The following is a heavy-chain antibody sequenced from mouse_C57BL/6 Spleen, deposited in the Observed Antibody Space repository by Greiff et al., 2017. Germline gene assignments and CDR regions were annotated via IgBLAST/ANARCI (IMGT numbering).Heavy chain of an antibody. D-gene: IGHD2-4*01. CDR1: GYAFSSYW. CDR2: IYPGDGDT. Sequence: VQLQQSGAELVKPGASVKISCKASGYAFSSYWMNWVKQRPGKGLEWIGQIYPGDGDTNYNGKFKGKATLTADKSSSTAYMQLSSLTSEDSAVYFCAKRGPYDYLAWFADWGQGTLVTVSA. V-gene: IGHV1-80*01. CDR3: AKRGPYDYLAWFAD. J-gene: IGHJ3*01.